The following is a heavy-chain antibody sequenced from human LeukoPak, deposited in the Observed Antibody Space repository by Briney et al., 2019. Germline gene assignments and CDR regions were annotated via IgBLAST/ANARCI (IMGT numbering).Heavy chain of an antibody. D-gene: IGHD3-3*01. J-gene: IGHJ6*02. CDR2: IIPILGIA. CDR3: ARLPDTIFGVVITKGYYGMDV. V-gene: IGHV1-69*04. CDR1: GYTFTSYA. Sequence: PGASVKVSCKASGYTFTSYAISWVRQAPGQGLEWMGRIIPILGIANYAQKFQGRVTITADKSTSTAYMELSSLRSEDTAVYYCARLPDTIFGVVITKGYYGMDVWGQGTTVTVSS.